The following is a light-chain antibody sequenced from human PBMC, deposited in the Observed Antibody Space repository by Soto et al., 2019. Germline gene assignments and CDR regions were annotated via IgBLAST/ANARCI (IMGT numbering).Light chain of an antibody. CDR2: AAS. CDR3: QQLNSYPLT. J-gene: IGKJ4*01. CDR1: QGISSY. Sequence: IQMTHSPSAMSASVGDRVTITCRASQGISSYLAWYQQKPGKAPKLLIYAASTLQSGVPSRFSGSGSGTEFTLTISSLQPEDFATYYCQQLNSYPLTFGGGTKVDIK. V-gene: IGKV1-9*01.